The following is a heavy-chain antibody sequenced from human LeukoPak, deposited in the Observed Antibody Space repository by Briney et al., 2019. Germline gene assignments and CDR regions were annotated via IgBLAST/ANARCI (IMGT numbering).Heavy chain of an antibody. D-gene: IGHD3-9*01. Sequence: GGSLRLSCAASGFAFNNYAMSWVRQAPGKGLEWVSTISGGGTPTYSADSVEGRFTISRDSSKNTLYLQMNSLRVEDTAMYYCARDLDDYNVLAPFFQHWGQGTLVTVSS. CDR3: ARDLDDYNVLAPFFQH. CDR2: ISGGGTPT. CDR1: GFAFNNYA. J-gene: IGHJ1*01. V-gene: IGHV3-23*01.